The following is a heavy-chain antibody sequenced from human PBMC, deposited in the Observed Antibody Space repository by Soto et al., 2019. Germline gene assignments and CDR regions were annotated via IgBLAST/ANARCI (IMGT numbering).Heavy chain of an antibody. CDR2: IIPIFGTA. V-gene: IGHV1-69*06. CDR1: GYTFASYA. Sequence: GASVKVSCKASGYTFASYAMHWVRQAPGQRLEWMGGIIPIFGTANYAQKFQGRVTITADKSTSTAYMELSSLRSEDTAVYYCARGRLRWENTPINWFDPWGQGTLVTVSS. D-gene: IGHD4-17*01. CDR3: ARGRLRWENTPINWFDP. J-gene: IGHJ5*02.